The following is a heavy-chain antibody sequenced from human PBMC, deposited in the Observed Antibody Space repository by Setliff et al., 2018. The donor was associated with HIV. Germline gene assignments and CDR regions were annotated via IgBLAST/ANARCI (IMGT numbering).Heavy chain of an antibody. D-gene: IGHD3-10*01. V-gene: IGHV3-21*01. CDR3: AKDRGRSGFYGMDV. CDR2: ISSNSNYI. CDR1: GFTFSTYS. J-gene: IGHJ6*02. Sequence: PGGSLRLSCAASGFTFSTYSMNWVRQAPGKGLEWVSSISSNSNYIYYADSVKGRFTISRDNSNNALYVQINSLRREDTAVYFCAKDRGRSGFYGMDVWGQGTTVPVSS.